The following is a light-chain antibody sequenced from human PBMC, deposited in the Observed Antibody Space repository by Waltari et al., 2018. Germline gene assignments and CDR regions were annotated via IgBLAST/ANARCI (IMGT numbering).Light chain of an antibody. CDR1: RSNIGTTS. CDR3: SAWDDSLNGVGV. V-gene: IGLV1-44*01. J-gene: IGLJ2*01. CDR2: NND. Sequence: QSLLTQPPSASGTPGQRATIPCSGSRSNIGTTSVNWYQHLPGMAPKVLIYNNDQRPSGVPDRFSGSKSGTSASLAITGLQSEDEADYYCSAWDDSLNGVGVFGGGTKLTVL.